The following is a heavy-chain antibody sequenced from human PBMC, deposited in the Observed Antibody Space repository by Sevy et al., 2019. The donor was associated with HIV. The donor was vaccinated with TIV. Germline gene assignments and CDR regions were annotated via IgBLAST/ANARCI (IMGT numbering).Heavy chain of an antibody. CDR2: ISPYHGDR. Sequence: ASVKVSCKVSGYIFRSYGITWVRQAPGQGLEWVGWISPYHGDRNSAEKFQGRLSMTTDTSANTAYMELGSLTSDDTAVYYCARGGHHTNGVGYFSDFWGQGTLVTVSS. CDR1: GYIFRSYG. CDR3: ARGGHHTNGVGYFSDF. V-gene: IGHV1-18*01. D-gene: IGHD2-8*01. J-gene: IGHJ4*02.